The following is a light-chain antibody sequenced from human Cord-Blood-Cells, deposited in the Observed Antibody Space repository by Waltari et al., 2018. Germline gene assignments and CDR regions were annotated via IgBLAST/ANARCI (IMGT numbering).Light chain of an antibody. CDR1: QSISSW. CDR2: DTS. CDR3: QQYNSYSSFT. Sequence: DIQMTQSPSTLSASVGDRVTITCRASQSISSWLAWYQQKPGKGHKLLIYDTSSLESGVPSRFSGSGSGTEFTLTISSLQPDDFATYYCQQYNSYSSFTFGPGTKVDIK. V-gene: IGKV1-5*01. J-gene: IGKJ3*01.